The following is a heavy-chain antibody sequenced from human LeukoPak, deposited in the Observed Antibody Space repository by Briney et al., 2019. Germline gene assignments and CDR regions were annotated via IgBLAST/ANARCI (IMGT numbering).Heavy chain of an antibody. D-gene: IGHD3-22*01. CDR2: IYPSDSDT. V-gene: IGHV5-51*01. Sequence: NPGESLKISCKGSGYSFTSYWISWVREMPGKGLEWIGIIYPSDSDTRYSPSFQGQVTMSADKSIKTAYLQWSSLKASDTAMYYCARHDFRYYSDGSGYYYIDYWGQGTQITVSS. CDR3: ARHDFRYYSDGSGYYYIDY. J-gene: IGHJ4*02. CDR1: GYSFTSYW.